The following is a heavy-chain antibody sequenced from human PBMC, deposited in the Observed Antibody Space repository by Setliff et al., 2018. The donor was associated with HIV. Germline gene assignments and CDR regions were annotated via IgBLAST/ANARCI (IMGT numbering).Heavy chain of an antibody. Sequence: ASVKVSCKASGYTFTSYGISWVRQAPGQGLEWMGWISAYNGNTNYAQKLQGRVTMTTDTSTSTAYMELRSLRSDDTAVYYCARLGLEWLLQSTYYYYGMDVWGQGTTVTVSS. D-gene: IGHD3-3*01. CDR1: GYTFTSYG. J-gene: IGHJ6*02. CDR2: ISAYNGNT. CDR3: ARLGLEWLLQSTYYYYGMDV. V-gene: IGHV1-18*01.